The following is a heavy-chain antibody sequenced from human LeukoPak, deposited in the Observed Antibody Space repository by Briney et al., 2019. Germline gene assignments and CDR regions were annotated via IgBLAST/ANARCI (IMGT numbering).Heavy chain of an antibody. J-gene: IGHJ4*02. Sequence: GGSLRLSCAASGFTFSSYWMSWVRQAPGKGLEWVSAISGSGGSTYYADSVKGRFTISRDNSKNTLYLQMNSLRAEDTAVYYCAKDPPTYYYDSSGYHFDYWGQGTLVTVSS. CDR3: AKDPPTYYYDSSGYHFDY. D-gene: IGHD3-22*01. CDR2: ISGSGGST. V-gene: IGHV3-23*01. CDR1: GFTFSSYW.